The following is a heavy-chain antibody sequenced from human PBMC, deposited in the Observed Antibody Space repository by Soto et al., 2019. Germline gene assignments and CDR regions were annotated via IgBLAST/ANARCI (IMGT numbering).Heavy chain of an antibody. CDR3: AREAPERSGYRFSNYGMDV. V-gene: IGHV1-69*13. D-gene: IGHD3-3*01. CDR2: IIPIFGTA. Sequence: ASVKVSCKASGGTFSSYAISWVRQAPGQGLEWMGGIIPIFGTANYAQKFQGRVTITADESTSTAYMELSSLRSEDTAVYYCAREAPERSGYRFSNYGMDVWGQGTTVTVS. CDR1: GGTFSSYA. J-gene: IGHJ6*02.